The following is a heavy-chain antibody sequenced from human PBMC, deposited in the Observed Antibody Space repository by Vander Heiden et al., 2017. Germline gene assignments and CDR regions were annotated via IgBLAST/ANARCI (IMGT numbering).Heavy chain of an antibody. CDR3: ARDMYNDFWSGTFDY. J-gene: IGHJ4*01. Sequence: QVQLVESGGGVVQPGRSLILSCAASGFTFRSYRMHWGRQAPGKGLEWVALISYDGTNKYYADSVKGRFTISRDNSKNTLYLQMNSLRAEDTAVYYCARDMYNDFWSGTFDYWGQGTLVTVSS. V-gene: IGHV3-30-3*01. CDR2: ISYDGTNK. CDR1: GFTFRSYR. D-gene: IGHD3-3*01.